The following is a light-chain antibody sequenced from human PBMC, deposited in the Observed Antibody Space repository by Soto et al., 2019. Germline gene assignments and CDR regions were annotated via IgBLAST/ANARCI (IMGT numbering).Light chain of an antibody. V-gene: IGKV3-20*01. CDR2: DTS. CDR1: QSVTSTY. CDR3: QQYDYTPVT. J-gene: IGKJ4*02. Sequence: IALTQSPGTLSLSPGERATLSCRASQSVTSTYIAWYQQKPGQGPRLLIYDTSSRATGIPDRFSGSGSGTDFTLTISRLEPEDSAVYYCQQYDYTPVTLGGGTKVESK.